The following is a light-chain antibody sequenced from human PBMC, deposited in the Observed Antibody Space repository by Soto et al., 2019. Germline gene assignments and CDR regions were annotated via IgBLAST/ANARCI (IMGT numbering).Light chain of an antibody. J-gene: IGKJ1*01. Sequence: DIQMTQSPSSLSASVGDRVTITCRASQSISSYLNWYQQKPGQAPKLLIYAASSLQSGVPSRFSGGASGTDFTLPISRLQPEDFATYSCQQSYSTPPTFGQGTKVEIK. CDR3: QQSYSTPPT. V-gene: IGKV1-39*01. CDR1: QSISSY. CDR2: AAS.